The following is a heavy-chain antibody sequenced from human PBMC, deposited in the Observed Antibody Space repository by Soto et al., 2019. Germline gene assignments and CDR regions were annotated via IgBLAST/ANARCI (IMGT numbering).Heavy chain of an antibody. CDR2: TYKSNT. CDR1: GYSFTSDG. CDR3: ARGPTVGDF. D-gene: IGHD3-16*01. V-gene: IGHV1-18*01. J-gene: IGHJ3*01. Sequence: QVQLVQSGAEVRKPGASVKVSCKAAGYSFTSDGITWVRQAPGQGLEWMGGTYKSNTNYAQKVQGRVTMTTDTSTSTAYMELRSLTSDDTAVYYCARGPTVGDFWGQGTLVTVSS.